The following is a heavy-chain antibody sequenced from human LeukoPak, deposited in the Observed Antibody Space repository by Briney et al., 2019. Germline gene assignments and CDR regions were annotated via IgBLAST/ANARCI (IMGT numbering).Heavy chain of an antibody. D-gene: IGHD2-15*01. J-gene: IGHJ4*02. CDR2: INHSGST. V-gene: IGHV4-34*01. CDR1: GGSFSGYY. Sequence: SETLSLTCAVYGGSFSGYYWSWIRQPPGKGLEWIGEINHSGSTNYNPSLTSRVTISVDTSKNQFSLKLSSVTAADTAVYYCASRGYCSGGSCYYFDYWGQGTLVTVSS. CDR3: ASRGYCSGGSCYYFDY.